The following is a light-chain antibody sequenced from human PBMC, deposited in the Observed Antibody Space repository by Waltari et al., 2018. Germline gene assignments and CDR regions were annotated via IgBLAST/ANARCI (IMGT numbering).Light chain of an antibody. CDR1: ALPKKY. CDR3: YSTDSSGNWV. J-gene: IGLJ3*02. CDR2: EDS. V-gene: IGLV3-10*01. Sequence: SYELTQPPSVSVSPGQTARITCSGDALPKKYAYWYQQKSGQAPLLVIYEDSKRPSGIPERFSGSSSGKMATLTISGAQVEDEADYYCYSTDSSGNWVFGGGTKLTVL.